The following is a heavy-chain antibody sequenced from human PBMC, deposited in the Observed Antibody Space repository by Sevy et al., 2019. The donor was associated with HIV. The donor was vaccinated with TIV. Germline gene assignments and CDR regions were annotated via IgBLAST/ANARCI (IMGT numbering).Heavy chain of an antibody. CDR1: GYTLTELS. Sequence: ASVKVSCKVSGYTLTELSMHWVRQVPGKGLEWMGSFDPEDDETIYAQKFQGRVTMTEDTSTDTTYMELSSLRSEDTAVYYCATTKDCYENSGDPFDYWGQGTLVTVSS. D-gene: IGHD3-22*01. V-gene: IGHV1-24*01. J-gene: IGHJ4*02. CDR3: ATTKDCYENSGDPFDY. CDR2: FDPEDDET.